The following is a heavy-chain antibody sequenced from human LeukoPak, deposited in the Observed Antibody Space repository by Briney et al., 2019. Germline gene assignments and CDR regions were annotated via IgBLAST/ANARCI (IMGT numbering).Heavy chain of an antibody. CDR2: INHSGST. J-gene: IGHJ4*02. CDR3: ASIPVSGAPLSN. Sequence: SETLSLTCAVYGGSFSGYYWSWIRQPPGKGLEWIGEINHSGSTNYNPSLKSRVTISVDTSKNQFSLKLTSVTAADTAVYYCASIPVSGAPLSNWGQGTLVTVSS. V-gene: IGHV4-34*01. CDR1: GGSFSGYY. D-gene: IGHD6-19*01.